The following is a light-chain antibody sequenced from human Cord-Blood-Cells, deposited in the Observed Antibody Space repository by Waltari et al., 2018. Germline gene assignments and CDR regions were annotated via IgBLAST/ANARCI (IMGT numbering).Light chain of an antibody. J-gene: IGLJ3*02. CDR2: GNS. CDR3: QSYDSSLSGSV. Sequence: QSVLTQPPSVSGAPGQRVTISCTGSSSNIGAGYDVHWYQQLPGTAPKLLIYGNSQRPSGVPDRFSGSKSGPSASLAITGLQAEDEADYYCQSYDSSLSGSVFGGGTKLTVL. CDR1: SSNIGAGYD. V-gene: IGLV1-40*01.